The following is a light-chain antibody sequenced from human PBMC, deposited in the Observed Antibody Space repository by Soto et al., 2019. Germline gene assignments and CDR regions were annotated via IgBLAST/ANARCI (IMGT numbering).Light chain of an antibody. J-gene: IGKJ1*01. CDR3: QQYFSFPWT. Sequence: DIVMTQSPDSLAVSLGERATINCKSSQSVLYSSNNKNYLAWYQQRPGQPPNLLIYWASTRESGVPDRFSGGGSGPDFTLTISSLQAEDVAIYYCQQYFSFPWTFGQGTKVEIK. CDR2: WAS. V-gene: IGKV4-1*01. CDR1: QSVLYSSNNKNY.